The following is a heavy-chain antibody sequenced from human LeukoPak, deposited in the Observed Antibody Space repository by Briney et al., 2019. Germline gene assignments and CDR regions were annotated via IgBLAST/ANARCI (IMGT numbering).Heavy chain of an antibody. CDR2: ISYDGSNK. CDR3: AKDGPGALGELFTYYYYYGMDV. J-gene: IGHJ6*02. Sequence: PGGSLRLSCAASGFTFSSYGMHWVRQAPGKGLEWVAVISYDGSNKYYADSVKGRFTISRDNSKNTLYLQMNSLRAEDTAVYYCAKDGPGALGELFTYYYYYGMDVWGQGTTVTVSS. D-gene: IGHD3-10*01. CDR1: GFTFSSYG. V-gene: IGHV3-30*18.